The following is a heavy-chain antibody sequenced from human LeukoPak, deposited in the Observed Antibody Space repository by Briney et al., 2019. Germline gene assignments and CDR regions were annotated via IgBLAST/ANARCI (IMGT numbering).Heavy chain of an antibody. CDR3: ARDFDYYGSGSYLD. Sequence: GGSLRLSCAASGFTFSTYGMNWLRQAPGKGLGWVSSISSTSSYTYYADSVKGRFTISRDNAENSLYLQMTSLRAEDTAVYYCARDFDYYGSGSYLDWGQGTLVTVSS. CDR2: ISSTSSYT. J-gene: IGHJ4*02. CDR1: GFTFSTYG. V-gene: IGHV3-21*01. D-gene: IGHD3-10*01.